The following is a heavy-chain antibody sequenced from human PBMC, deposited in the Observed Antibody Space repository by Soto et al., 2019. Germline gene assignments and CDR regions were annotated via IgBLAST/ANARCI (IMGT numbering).Heavy chain of an antibody. CDR2: IYHSWST. Sequence: QVQQQESGPGLVKPSGTLSLTCAVSGVSISSSNWWSWVRQPPGKGLEWIGEIYHSWSTNYNPSLKSRVTISVDKSKDHFSLNLSSATAADTAVYYWDRSIVVVVAATGCFEAWVQGTLVTGSS. CDR1: GVSISSSNW. V-gene: IGHV4-4*02. D-gene: IGHD2-15*01. CDR3: DRSIVVVVAATGCFEA. J-gene: IGHJ5*02.